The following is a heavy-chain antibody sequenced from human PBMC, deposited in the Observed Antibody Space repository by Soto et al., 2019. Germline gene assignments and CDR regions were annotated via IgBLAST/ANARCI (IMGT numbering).Heavy chain of an antibody. CDR2: VNPNTGVT. D-gene: IGHD1-26*01. J-gene: IGHJ5*02. V-gene: IGHV1-2*02. CDR3: ASVPGDGSLRGWFDP. CDR1: GYTFTAFY. Sequence: ASVKVSCKASGYTFTAFYMNWVRQAPGQGLEWMGWVNPNTGVTKYAQKFQGRVTMTRDTSINTAYMELSGLTSEDTAVYYCASVPGDGSLRGWFDPWGQGTLVTVSS.